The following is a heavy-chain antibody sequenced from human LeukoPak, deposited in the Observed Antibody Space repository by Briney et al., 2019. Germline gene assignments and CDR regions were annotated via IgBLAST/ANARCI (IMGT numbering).Heavy chain of an antibody. CDR3: AKDQHPGIAAAD. CDR2: ISGSGGST. J-gene: IGHJ4*02. D-gene: IGHD6-13*01. CDR1: GFTFSSYA. V-gene: IGHV3-23*01. Sequence: GSLRLSCAASGFTFSSYAMSWVRPAPGKGLEWVSAISGSGGSTYYADSVKGRFTISRDNSKNTLYLQMNSLRAEDTAVYYCAKDQHPGIAAADWGQGALVTVSS.